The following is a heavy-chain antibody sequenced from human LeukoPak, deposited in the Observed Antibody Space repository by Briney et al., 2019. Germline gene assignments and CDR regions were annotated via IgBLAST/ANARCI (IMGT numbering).Heavy chain of an antibody. CDR1: GFTFSSYS. Sequence: GESLRLSCAASGFTFSSYSMNWVRQAPGKGLEWVSSISSRSTYIYYADSLKGRFTISRDNAKNSLYLQMNTLRGEDTAVYYCARGAERSGYDYWGQGTLVTVAS. V-gene: IGHV3-21*01. CDR3: ARGAERSGYDY. CDR2: ISSRSTYI. J-gene: IGHJ4*02. D-gene: IGHD3-22*01.